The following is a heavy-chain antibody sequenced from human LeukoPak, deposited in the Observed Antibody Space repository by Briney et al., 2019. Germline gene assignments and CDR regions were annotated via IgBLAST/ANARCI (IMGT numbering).Heavy chain of an antibody. Sequence: GESLKISCKGSGYSFTSYWIGWVRQMPGKGLGWMGIIYPGDSDTRYSPSFQGQVTISADKSISTAYLQWSRLKASDTAMYYCARSHCSSTSCYPRNAFDIWGQGTMVTVSS. CDR1: GYSFTSYW. CDR2: IYPGDSDT. V-gene: IGHV5-51*01. CDR3: ARSHCSSTSCYPRNAFDI. J-gene: IGHJ3*02. D-gene: IGHD2-2*01.